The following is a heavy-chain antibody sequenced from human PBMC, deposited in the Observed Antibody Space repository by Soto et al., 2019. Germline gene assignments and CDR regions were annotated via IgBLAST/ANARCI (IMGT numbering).Heavy chain of an antibody. J-gene: IGHJ4*02. V-gene: IGHV3-48*02. Sequence: PGGPLRLSCAASVFTFSTHSMNWVRESPGKGLEWVAYISRSTTTIYYADSVEGRFTVSRDNAQDSLFLQMNSLRDDDTAMYYCARGMTVAAGRHFDYWGQGTQVTVSS. CDR2: ISRSTTTI. CDR3: ARGMTVAAGRHFDY. CDR1: VFTFSTHS. D-gene: IGHD2-15*01.